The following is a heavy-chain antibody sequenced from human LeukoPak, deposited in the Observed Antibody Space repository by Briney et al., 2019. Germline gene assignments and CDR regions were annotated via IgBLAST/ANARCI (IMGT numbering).Heavy chain of an antibody. CDR3: ARGVGIAARLASEYFQH. CDR2: IIPIFGTA. D-gene: IGHD6-6*01. J-gene: IGHJ1*01. V-gene: IGHV1-69*05. CDR1: GGTFSSYA. Sequence: SVKVSCKASGGTFSSYAISWVRQAPGQGLEWMGGIIPIFGTANYAQKFQGRVTITTDESTSTAYMELSSLRSEDTAVYYCARGVGIAARLASEYFQHWGQGTLVTVSS.